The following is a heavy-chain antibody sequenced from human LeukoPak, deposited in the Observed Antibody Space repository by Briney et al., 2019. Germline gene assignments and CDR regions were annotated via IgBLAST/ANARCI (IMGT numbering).Heavy chain of an antibody. CDR1: GFTFSSYG. CDR3: AKYRSYYGSGIDY. D-gene: IGHD3-10*01. V-gene: IGHV3-30*02. Sequence: GGSLRLSCAASGFTFSSYGMHWVRQAPGKGLEWVAFTQYDGSYKHYADSVEGRFTVSRDNSKSTLYLQMNSLRAEDTAVYYCAKYRSYYGSGIDYWGQGTLVTVSS. CDR2: TQYDGSYK. J-gene: IGHJ4*02.